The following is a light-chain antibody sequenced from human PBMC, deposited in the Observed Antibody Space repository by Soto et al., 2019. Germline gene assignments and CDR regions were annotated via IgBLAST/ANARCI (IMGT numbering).Light chain of an antibody. V-gene: IGKV1-17*01. CDR1: QAINKY. J-gene: IGKJ4*01. CDR2: EAS. CDR3: VQHYSYPLT. Sequence: DIQMTQSPSSLSASLGDRVTITCRASQAINKYLHWYQQKPGKAPERLIYEASVLQSGVPSRFSGSGSGTEFTLTVSSLQPEDFATYYCVQHYSYPLTFGGGTKVEIK.